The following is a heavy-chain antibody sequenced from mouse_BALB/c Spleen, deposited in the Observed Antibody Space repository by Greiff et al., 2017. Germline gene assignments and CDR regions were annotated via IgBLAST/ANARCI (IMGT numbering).Heavy chain of an antibody. V-gene: IGHV5-6-4*01. CDR1: GFTFSSYT. D-gene: IGHD3-1*01. J-gene: IGHJ2*01. Sequence: EVKLVESGGGLVKPGGSLKLSCAASGFTFSSYTMSWVRQTPEKRLEWVATISSGGSYTYYPDSVKGRFTISRDNAKNTLYLQMSSLKSEDTAMYYCTRDRAISGYFDYWGQGTTLTVSS. CDR3: TRDRAISGYFDY. CDR2: ISSGGSYT.